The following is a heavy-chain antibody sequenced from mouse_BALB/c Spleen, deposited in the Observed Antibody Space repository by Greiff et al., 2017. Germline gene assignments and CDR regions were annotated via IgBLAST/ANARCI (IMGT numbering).Heavy chain of an antibody. J-gene: IGHJ3*01. CDR3: ARSYGYDEAWFAY. CDR1: GYAFSSYW. CDR2: IYPGDGDT. V-gene: IGHV1-80*01. Sequence: QVTLKESGAELVRPGSSVKISCKASGYAFSSYWMNWVKQRPGQGLEWIGQIYPGDGDTNYNGKFKGKATLTADKSSSTAYMQLSSLTSEDSAVYFCARSYGYDEAWFAYWGQGTLVTVSA. D-gene: IGHD2-2*01.